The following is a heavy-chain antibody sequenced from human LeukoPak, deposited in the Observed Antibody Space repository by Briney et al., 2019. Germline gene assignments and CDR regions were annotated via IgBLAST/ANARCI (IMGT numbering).Heavy chain of an antibody. Sequence: SETLSLTCTVSGDSISSGNSYWSWIRQPPGRGLEWIGYIYYSGSPYTNPSLKSRATIPVTTSKNQFSLTLSSVTAADTAVYYCARELLGYCSSTSCHNGFDPWGQGTLVTVSS. V-gene: IGHV4-30-4*01. CDR1: GDSISSGNSY. J-gene: IGHJ5*02. CDR2: IYYSGSP. CDR3: ARELLGYCSSTSCHNGFDP. D-gene: IGHD2-2*01.